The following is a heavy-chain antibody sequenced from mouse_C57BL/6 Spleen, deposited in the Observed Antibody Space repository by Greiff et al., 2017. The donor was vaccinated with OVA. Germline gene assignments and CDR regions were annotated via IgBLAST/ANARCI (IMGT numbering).Heavy chain of an antibody. CDR2: INYDGSST. Sequence: EVKLVESEGGLVQPGSSMKLSCTASGFTFSDYYMAWVRQVPEKGLEWVANINYDGSSTYYLDSLKSRFIISRDNAKNILYLQMSSLKSEDTATYYCARGYYGSTCDYWGQGTTLTVSS. D-gene: IGHD1-1*01. V-gene: IGHV5-16*01. CDR3: ARGYYGSTCDY. CDR1: GFTFSDYY. J-gene: IGHJ2*01.